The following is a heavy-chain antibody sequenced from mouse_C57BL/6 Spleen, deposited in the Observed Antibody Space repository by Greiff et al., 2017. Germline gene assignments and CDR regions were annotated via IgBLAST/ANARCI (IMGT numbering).Heavy chain of an antibody. CDR3: ARPGTTVVADFDY. D-gene: IGHD1-1*01. Sequence: EVKVVESGGGLVTPGGSLTLSCAASGFTFSDYGMHWVRQAPEKGLEWVAYISSGSSTIYYADPVKGRFTITRDNAKQTLFLQMSRQRSEDTAMYCCARPGTTVVADFDYWGQGTTLTVSS. CDR2: ISSGSSTI. CDR1: GFTFSDYG. V-gene: IGHV5-17*01. J-gene: IGHJ2*01.